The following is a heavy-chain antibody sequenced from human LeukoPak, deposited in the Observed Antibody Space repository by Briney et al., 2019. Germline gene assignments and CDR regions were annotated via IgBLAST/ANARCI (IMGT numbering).Heavy chain of an antibody. Sequence: SETLSLTCTVTGGSISSYYWSWIRQPPGKGLEWIGYIYYTGSTNYNPSLKSRVTISVDTSKNQFSLKLSSVTAADTAVYYCARQQLTQLYYFDNWGQGTLVTVSS. CDR3: ARQQLTQLYYFDN. D-gene: IGHD6-13*01. V-gene: IGHV4-59*01. CDR2: IYYTGST. CDR1: GGSISSYY. J-gene: IGHJ4*02.